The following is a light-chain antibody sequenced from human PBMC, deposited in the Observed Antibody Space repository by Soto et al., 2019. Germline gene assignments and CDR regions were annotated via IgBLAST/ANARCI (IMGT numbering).Light chain of an antibody. J-gene: IGKJ1*01. Sequence: EHVLTQSPGTLSLSPGESATLSCRASQIVYNGYLAWYQQKPGQPPRLLIFGASTRASGVPDRFSGSESGTDFTLTINRLQPEDFAVYYCQQYVSSPRTFGQGTRVEIK. CDR3: QQYVSSPRT. V-gene: IGKV3-20*01. CDR2: GAS. CDR1: QIVYNGY.